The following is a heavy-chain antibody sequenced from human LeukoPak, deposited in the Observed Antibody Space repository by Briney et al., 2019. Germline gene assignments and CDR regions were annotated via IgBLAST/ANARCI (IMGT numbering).Heavy chain of an antibody. CDR1: GGSISSGSYY. J-gene: IGHJ6*03. D-gene: IGHD4-11*01. V-gene: IGHV4-61*02. Sequence: SETLSLTCTVSGGSISSGSYYWSWIRQPAGKGLEWIGRIYTSGSTNYKSSLKSRVTISVDTSKNQFSLKLSSVTAADTAVYYCARTTEGGYSNGYFYYYYMDVWGKGTTVTISS. CDR2: IYTSGST. CDR3: ARTTEGGYSNGYFYYYYMDV.